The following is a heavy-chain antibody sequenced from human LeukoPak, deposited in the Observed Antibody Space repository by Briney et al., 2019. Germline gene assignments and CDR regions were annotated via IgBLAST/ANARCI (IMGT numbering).Heavy chain of an antibody. Sequence: KPSETLSLTCTVSGGSISSSSYYWGWIRQPPGKGLEWIGSIFYSGSTYYNPSLKSRVSISVDTSKNQFSLKLSSVTAADTAVYYCARHRSGWLDYWGQGTLVTVSS. CDR2: IFYSGST. D-gene: IGHD6-19*01. J-gene: IGHJ4*02. CDR3: ARHRSGWLDY. V-gene: IGHV4-39*01. CDR1: GGSISSSSYY.